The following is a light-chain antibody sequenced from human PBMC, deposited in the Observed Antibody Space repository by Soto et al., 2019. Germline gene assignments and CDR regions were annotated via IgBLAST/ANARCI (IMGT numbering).Light chain of an antibody. CDR1: QGISSY. CDR2: AAS. Sequence: DIQLTQSPSFLSASVGDRVTITCRASQGISSYLAWYQQKPGKAPKLLIYAASTLQSGVPSRFSGSGSGTEFTLTISSLQPEDFATYYCQQLNSETFTFGGGTKV. V-gene: IGKV1-9*01. J-gene: IGKJ4*01. CDR3: QQLNSETFT.